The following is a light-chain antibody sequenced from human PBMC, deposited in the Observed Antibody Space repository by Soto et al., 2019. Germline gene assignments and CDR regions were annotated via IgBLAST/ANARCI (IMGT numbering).Light chain of an antibody. CDR3: HQYDSSPPRT. V-gene: IGKV3-20*01. Sequence: EILLTPSPGTMSLSPGSRSTLSWMSSQILTSSSLAWYQQKSGQAPRLLIYDTSPRATGIPARFSGSGSGTEFTLTISRLHPDDFAVYYCHQYDSSPPRTFGQGTKVDIK. CDR2: DTS. J-gene: IGKJ1*01. CDR1: QILTSSS.